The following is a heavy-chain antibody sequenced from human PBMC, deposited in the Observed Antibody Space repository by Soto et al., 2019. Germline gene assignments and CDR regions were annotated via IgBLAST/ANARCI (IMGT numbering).Heavy chain of an antibody. J-gene: IGHJ6*02. D-gene: IGHD1-20*01. CDR3: ARDRITGSKYYYGMDV. CDR1: GGSFSSYA. V-gene: IGHV1-69*01. Sequence: QVQLVQAGAEVKKPGSSVRVSCKASGGSFSSYAISWVRQAPGQGLEWMGGIIPIFGTENYAQKFQGRVTITADESTSTAYMELSSLRSEDTAVYYCARDRITGSKYYYGMDVWGQGTTVTVSS. CDR2: IIPIFGTE.